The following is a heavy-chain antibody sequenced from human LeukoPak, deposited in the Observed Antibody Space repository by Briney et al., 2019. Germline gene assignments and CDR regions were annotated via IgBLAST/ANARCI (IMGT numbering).Heavy chain of an antibody. CDR3: ARDSPFEWDVFGDSFDI. D-gene: IGHD1-26*01. J-gene: IGHJ3*02. V-gene: IGHV4-61*03. CDR1: GYSLSSGYY. Sequence: SETLSLTCTVSGYSLSSGYYWGWIRQPPGKGLEWIGFMHYSGNTNSNPSLRSRVTISMDTSKNHFSLKMSSVTAADTAVYYCARDSPFEWDVFGDSFDIWGQGTVVTVSS. CDR2: MHYSGNT.